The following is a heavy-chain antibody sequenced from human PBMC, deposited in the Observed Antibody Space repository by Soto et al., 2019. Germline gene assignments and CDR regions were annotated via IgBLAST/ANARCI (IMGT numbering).Heavy chain of an antibody. CDR3: ARDLGGSRRYLDL. CDR1: GGSISDHY. D-gene: IGHD2-15*01. Sequence: QVQLQESGPGLVKPSETLSLTCTVSGGSISDHYWSWIRQPPGKGLERIGYVYYSGSTNYNPSLKSRVTMSADTSHNQFSLKLSSVTDADTAVYYCARDLGGSRRYLDLWGRGTLVTVSS. CDR2: VYYSGST. V-gene: IGHV4-59*11. J-gene: IGHJ2*01.